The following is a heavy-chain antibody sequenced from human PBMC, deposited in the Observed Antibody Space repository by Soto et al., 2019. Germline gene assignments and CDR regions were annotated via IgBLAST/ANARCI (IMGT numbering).Heavy chain of an antibody. Sequence: VQLLESGGGLVQPGESLRLCCAASGFTFSSYAMSWARQAPGKGLEWVSSIGVSGDAYYADAVKGRVTISRDNSRNTLYLQMNSLRAEDSALYYCAKNYFFDSWGQGTLVTVSS. V-gene: IGHV3-23*01. CDR1: GFTFSSYA. J-gene: IGHJ4*02. CDR3: AKNYFFDS. CDR2: IGVSGDA.